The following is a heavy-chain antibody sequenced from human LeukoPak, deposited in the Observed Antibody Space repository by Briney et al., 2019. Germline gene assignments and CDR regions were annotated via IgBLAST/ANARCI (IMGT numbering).Heavy chain of an antibody. D-gene: IGHD3-22*01. J-gene: IGHJ3*02. CDR1: GGAFSSYS. CDR2: INPNSGGT. V-gene: IGHV1-2*04. CDR3: ARGLKDYDSSGSDAFDI. Sequence: ASVKVSCKASGGAFSSYSISWVRQAPGQGLEWMGWINPNSGGTNYAQKFQGWVTMTRDTSISTAYMELSRLRSDDTAVYYCARGLKDYDSSGSDAFDIWGQGTMVTVSS.